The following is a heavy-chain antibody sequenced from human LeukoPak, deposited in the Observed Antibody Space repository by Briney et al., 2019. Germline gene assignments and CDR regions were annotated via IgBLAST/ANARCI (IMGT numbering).Heavy chain of an antibody. J-gene: IGHJ4*02. V-gene: IGHV4-4*02. CDR3: ARSLPYYYDSSGYYSTPTTYYFDY. D-gene: IGHD3-22*01. CDR1: GGSISSSNW. CDR2: IYYSGST. Sequence: SETLSLTCAVSGGSISSSNWWSWVRQPPGKGLEWIGYIYYSGSTNYNPSLKSRVTISVDTSKNQFSLKLSSVTAADTAVYYCARSLPYYYDSSGYYSTPTTYYFDYWGQGTLVTVSS.